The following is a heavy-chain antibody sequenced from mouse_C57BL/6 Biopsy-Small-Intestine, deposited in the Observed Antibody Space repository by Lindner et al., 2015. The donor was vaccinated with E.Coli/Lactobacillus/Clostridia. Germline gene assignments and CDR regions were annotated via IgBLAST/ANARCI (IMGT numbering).Heavy chain of an antibody. Sequence: SVKVSCKASGYTFTDSYMHWVRQAPGQGLEWMGWINPNNGATSYAQKFQGRVTLTRDTSISTAYMEVSRLRSDDTAVYYCARDLVLAGRSEFDPWGQGTLVTVSS. J-gene: IGHJ4*01. CDR1: GYTFTDSY. V-gene: IGHV1-22*01. CDR2: INPNNGAT. D-gene: IGHD1-3*01. CDR3: ARDLVLAGRSEFDP.